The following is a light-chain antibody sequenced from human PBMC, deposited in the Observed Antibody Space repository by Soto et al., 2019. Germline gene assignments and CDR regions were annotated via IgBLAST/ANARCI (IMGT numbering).Light chain of an antibody. Sequence: IVMTQSPDSLAVSLGERATINCRSSQTFLYRPDNESYLAWYQQKSGQPPKLLIYWTSTRESGVPDRFSGSGSGTDVTLTITNLQPEDAAVYYCQQFYSSPYTVGPGPNVDV. J-gene: IGKJ3*01. CDR2: WTS. V-gene: IGKV4-1*01. CDR1: QTFLYRPDNESY. CDR3: QQFYSSPYT.